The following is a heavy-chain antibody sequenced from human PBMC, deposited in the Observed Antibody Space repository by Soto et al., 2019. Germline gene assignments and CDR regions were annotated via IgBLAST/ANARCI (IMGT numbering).Heavy chain of an antibody. CDR2: ISYDGSNK. V-gene: IGHV3-30-3*01. CDR1: GFTFSSYA. CDR3: ARGGYVIAAAGPTYNWFDP. D-gene: IGHD6-13*01. Sequence: GGSLRLSCAASGFTFSSYAMHWVRQAPGKGLEWVAVISYDGSNKYYADSVKGRFTISRDNSKNTLYLQMNSLRAEDTAVYYCARGGYVIAAAGPTYNWFDPWGQGTLVTVSS. J-gene: IGHJ5*02.